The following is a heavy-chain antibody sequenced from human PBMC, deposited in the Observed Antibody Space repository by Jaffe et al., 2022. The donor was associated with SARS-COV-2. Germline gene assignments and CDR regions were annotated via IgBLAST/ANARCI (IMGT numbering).Heavy chain of an antibody. D-gene: IGHD1-26*01. CDR1: GYTFTSYA. Sequence: QVQLVQSGAEVKKPGASVKVSCKASGYTFTSYAMHWVRQAPGQRLEWMGWINAGNGNTKYSQKFQGRVTITRDTSASTAYMELSSLRSEDTAVYYCARLLHRSFCMDVWGQGTTVTVSS. J-gene: IGHJ6*02. CDR3: ARLLHRSFCMDV. V-gene: IGHV1-3*01. CDR2: INAGNGNT.